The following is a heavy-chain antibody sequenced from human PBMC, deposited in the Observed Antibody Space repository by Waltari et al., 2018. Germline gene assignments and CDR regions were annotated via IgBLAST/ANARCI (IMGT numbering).Heavy chain of an antibody. V-gene: IGHV1-69*02. CDR3: ASSRGAVDY. J-gene: IGHJ4*02. Sequence: QVQLLQSGAEVRKPGSSVKVTCKASGVTFSSYTISWVRQALGQGLEWMGRIITILGIANYALKFQGSVTITAVKSTSTAYMELGSLRSEDTAVYCCASSRGAVDYWGQGTLVTVSS. CDR1: GVTFSSYT. CDR2: IITILGIA. D-gene: IGHD3-10*01.